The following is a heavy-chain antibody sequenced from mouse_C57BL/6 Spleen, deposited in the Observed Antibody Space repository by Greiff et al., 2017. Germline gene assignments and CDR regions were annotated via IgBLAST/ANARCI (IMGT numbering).Heavy chain of an antibody. CDR2: IHPNSGST. J-gene: IGHJ2*01. D-gene: IGHD2-1*01. CDR1: GYTFTSYW. CDR3: GKLHDYFDY. V-gene: IGHV1-64*01. Sequence: QVQLQQSGAELVKPGASVKLSCKASGYTFTSYWMHWVKQRPGQGLEWIGMIHPNSGSTNYNEKFKSKATLTVDKSSSTAYMQLSSLTSEDSAVYYCGKLHDYFDYWGQGTTLTVSS.